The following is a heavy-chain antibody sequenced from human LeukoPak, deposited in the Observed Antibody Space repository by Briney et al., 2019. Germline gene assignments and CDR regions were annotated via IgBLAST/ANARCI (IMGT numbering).Heavy chain of an antibody. J-gene: IGHJ4*02. CDR2: INPNSGGT. Sequence: ASLKVSCKASGYTFTGYYMHWVRQAPGHGLEWMGWINPNSGGTNYAQKFQGRFTMTRDTSISTAYMELSRLRSDDTAVYYCARVHTIFGVVIGYWGQGTLVTVSS. D-gene: IGHD3-3*01. V-gene: IGHV1-2*02. CDR1: GYTFTGYY. CDR3: ARVHTIFGVVIGY.